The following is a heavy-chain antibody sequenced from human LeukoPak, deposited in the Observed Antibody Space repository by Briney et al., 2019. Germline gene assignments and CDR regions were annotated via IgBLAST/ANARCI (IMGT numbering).Heavy chain of an antibody. CDR2: IYYSGST. CDR3: ARGLVYYFDY. J-gene: IGHJ4*02. V-gene: IGHV4-59*08. Sequence: SETLSLTCAVYGGSFSGYYWSWIRQPPGKGLEWIGYIYYSGSTNYNPSLKSRVTISVDTSKNQFSLKLSSVTAADTAVYYCARGLVYYFDYWGQGTLVTVSS. D-gene: IGHD2-8*01. CDR1: GGSFSGYY.